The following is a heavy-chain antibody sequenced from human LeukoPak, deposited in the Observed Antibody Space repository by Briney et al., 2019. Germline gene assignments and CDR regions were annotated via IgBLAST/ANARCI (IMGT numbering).Heavy chain of an antibody. D-gene: IGHD3-22*01. Sequence: VASVKVSCKASGYTFTSYGISWVRQAPGQGLEWMGWISAYNGNTNYAQKLQGRVTMTTDTSTSTAYMELRSLRSDDTAMYYCARDPFDSSGYGAFDIWGQGTMVTVSS. J-gene: IGHJ3*02. CDR1: GYTFTSYG. V-gene: IGHV1-18*01. CDR2: ISAYNGNT. CDR3: ARDPFDSSGYGAFDI.